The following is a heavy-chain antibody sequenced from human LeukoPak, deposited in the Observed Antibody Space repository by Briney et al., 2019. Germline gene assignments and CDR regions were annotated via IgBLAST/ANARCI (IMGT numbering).Heavy chain of an antibody. V-gene: IGHV3-74*01. CDR2: IATHGSST. CDR1: GFTFSSYW. CDR3: TRGYAGIDY. D-gene: IGHD5-12*01. Sequence: GGSLRLSCAAAGFTFSSYWMHWVRRAPGKGLVWVSRIATHGSSTIYAAPVKGRFTISRDNAKNTLYLQINSLRAEDTAVYYCTRGYAGIDYWGQGNLVTVSS. J-gene: IGHJ4*02.